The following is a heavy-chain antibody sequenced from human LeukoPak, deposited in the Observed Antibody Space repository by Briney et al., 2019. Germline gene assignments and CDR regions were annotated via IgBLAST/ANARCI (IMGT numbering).Heavy chain of an antibody. CDR1: GGTFSSYA. V-gene: IGHV1-69*13. D-gene: IGHD6-13*01. J-gene: IGHJ4*02. CDR2: IIPIFGTA. Sequence: SVKVSCKASGGTFSSYAISWVRQSPGQGLEWMGGIIPIFGTANYAQKFQGRVTITADESTSTAYMELSSLRSEDTAVYYCARVGEGIAAVWYFDYWGQGTLVTVSS. CDR3: ARVGEGIAAVWYFDY.